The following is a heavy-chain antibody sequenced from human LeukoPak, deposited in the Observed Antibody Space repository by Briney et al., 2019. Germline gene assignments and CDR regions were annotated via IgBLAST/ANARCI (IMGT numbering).Heavy chain of an antibody. Sequence: ASVKVSCKASGGTFTSYAISWVRQAPGQGLEWMGGIIPISGTANYAQKFQGRVTITADKSTSTAYMELSSLRSEDTAVYHCARSSIIATAGPFYFDYWGQGTLVTVSS. CDR2: IIPISGTA. V-gene: IGHV1-69*06. CDR3: ARSSIIATAGPFYFDY. D-gene: IGHD6-13*01. J-gene: IGHJ4*02. CDR1: GGTFTSYA.